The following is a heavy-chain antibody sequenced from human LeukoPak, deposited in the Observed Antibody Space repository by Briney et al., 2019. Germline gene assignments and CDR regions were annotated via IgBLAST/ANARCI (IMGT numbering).Heavy chain of an antibody. V-gene: IGHV4-38-2*01. D-gene: IGHD6-19*01. Sequence: PSETLCLTCAVSGYSISSGYYWGWIRQPPGKGLEWIGSIYHSGSTYYNPSLKSRVTISVDTSKNQFSLKLRSVTAADTAVYYCATEVGQWLVRTWGQGTLVTVSS. J-gene: IGHJ5*02. CDR1: GYSISSGYY. CDR3: ATEVGQWLVRT. CDR2: IYHSGST.